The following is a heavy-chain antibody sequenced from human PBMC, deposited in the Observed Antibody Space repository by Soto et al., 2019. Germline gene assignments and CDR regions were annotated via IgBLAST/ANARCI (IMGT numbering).Heavy chain of an antibody. CDR2: INPSGGST. J-gene: IGHJ4*02. CDR3: ARGHRVPHDSSGYYPDY. CDR1: GYTFTSYY. D-gene: IGHD3-22*01. V-gene: IGHV1-46*01. Sequence: ASVKVSCKASGYTFTSYYMHWVRQAPGQGLEWMGIINPSGGSTSYAQKFQGRVTMTRDTSTSTVYMELSSLRSEDTAVYYCARGHRVPHDSSGYYPDYWGQGTLVTVSS.